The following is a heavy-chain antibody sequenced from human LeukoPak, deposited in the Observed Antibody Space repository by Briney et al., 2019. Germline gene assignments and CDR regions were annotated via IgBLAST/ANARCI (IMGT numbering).Heavy chain of an antibody. J-gene: IGHJ4*02. CDR1: GFTSSTYP. CDR2: IRSKAYGGTT. V-gene: IGHV3-49*02. D-gene: IGHD6-19*01. CDR3: TKAVAAKPYYFDY. Sequence: GGSLRLSCAASGFTSSTYPMGWVRQAPGKGLEWVDFIRSKAYGGTTEYAASVKGRFTISRDDSKSIAYLQMNSLKTEDTAVYYCTKAVAAKPYYFDYWGQGTLVTVSS.